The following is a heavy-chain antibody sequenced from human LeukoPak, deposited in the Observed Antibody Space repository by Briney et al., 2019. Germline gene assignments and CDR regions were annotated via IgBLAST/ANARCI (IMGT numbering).Heavy chain of an antibody. D-gene: IGHD3-9*01. V-gene: IGHV3-48*03. J-gene: IGHJ5*02. CDR3: ARELRYFDWSRWFDP. CDR2: IRSSGSTI. CDR1: GFTFSSYE. Sequence: GGSLRLSCAASGFTFSSYEMNWVRQAPGKGLEWVSYIRSSGSTIYYADSVKGRFTISRDNAKNSLYLQMNSLRAEDTAVYYCARELRYFDWSRWFDPWGQGTLVTVSS.